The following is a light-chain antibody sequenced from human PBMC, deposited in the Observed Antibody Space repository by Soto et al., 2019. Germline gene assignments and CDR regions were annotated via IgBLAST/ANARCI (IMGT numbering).Light chain of an antibody. V-gene: IGKV3-15*01. J-gene: IGKJ2*01. Sequence: EIVMTQSPATLSVFPGERATFSCRASQSVTPTLAWYQQKPGQAPRLLIYGASARATGIPARFSGSGSGTEFTLTISSLQSEDFAVYYCHQYNNWPPYTFGQGTKLEIK. CDR1: QSVTPT. CDR3: HQYNNWPPYT. CDR2: GAS.